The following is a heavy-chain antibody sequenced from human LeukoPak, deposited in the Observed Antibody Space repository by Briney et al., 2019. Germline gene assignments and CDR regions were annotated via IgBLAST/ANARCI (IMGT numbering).Heavy chain of an antibody. D-gene: IGHD6-19*01. CDR1: GFTFNSYG. J-gene: IGHJ4*02. Sequence: GGSLRLSCAASGFTFNSYGMHWVRQAPGKGLEWVAFIQYDGTNKYYADSVKGQFTISRDNSKSTLYLQMNSLRAEDTAVYYCANHIAVAGLGYWGQGTLVTVSS. V-gene: IGHV3-30*02. CDR2: IQYDGTNK. CDR3: ANHIAVAGLGY.